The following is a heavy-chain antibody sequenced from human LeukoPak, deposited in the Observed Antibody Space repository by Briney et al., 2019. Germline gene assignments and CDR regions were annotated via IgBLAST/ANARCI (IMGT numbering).Heavy chain of an antibody. V-gene: IGHV4-39*07. Sequence: PSETLSLTCTVSGGSISSSSYYWGWIRQPPGKGLEWIGEINHSGSTNYNPSLKSRVTISVDTSKNQFSLKLSSVTAADTAVYYCARGRMRGGYKVDYWGQGTLVTVSS. J-gene: IGHJ4*02. CDR3: ARGRMRGGYKVDY. CDR1: GGSISSSSYY. CDR2: INHSGST. D-gene: IGHD3-10*01.